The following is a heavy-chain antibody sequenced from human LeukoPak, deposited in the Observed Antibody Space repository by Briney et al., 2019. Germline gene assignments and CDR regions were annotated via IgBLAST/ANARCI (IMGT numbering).Heavy chain of an antibody. D-gene: IGHD6-19*01. V-gene: IGHV3-23*01. CDR3: AKGVDGSGWYYFDR. CDR1: GFTFSSYS. Sequence: GSLRLSCAASGFTFSSYSMNWVRQAPGKGLEWVSTISGTGSKTYYADSVKGRFTISRDNSKNTLYLQRSSLRVEDTAVYYCAKGVDGSGWYYFDRWGQGTLVTVSS. J-gene: IGHJ4*02. CDR2: ISGTGSKT.